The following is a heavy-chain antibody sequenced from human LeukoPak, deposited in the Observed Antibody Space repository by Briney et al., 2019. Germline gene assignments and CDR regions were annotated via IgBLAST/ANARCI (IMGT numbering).Heavy chain of an antibody. J-gene: IGHJ4*02. CDR3: ARGRTPGIAVAGRSFDY. CDR2: IYYSGST. Sequence: SETLSLTCTVSGGSISSYYWSWIRQPPGKGLEWIGYIYYSGSTNYNPSLKSRVTISVDTSKNQFSLKLSSVTAADTAVYYCARGRTPGIAVAGRSFDYWGQGTLVTVSS. CDR1: GGSISSYY. D-gene: IGHD6-19*01. V-gene: IGHV4-59*01.